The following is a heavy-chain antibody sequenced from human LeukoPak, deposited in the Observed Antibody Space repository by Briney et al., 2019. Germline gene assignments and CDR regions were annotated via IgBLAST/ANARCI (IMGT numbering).Heavy chain of an antibody. CDR2: ISAYNGNT. Sequence: ASVKVSCKAAGYTFTSYGISWVRQAPGQGLEWMGWISAYNGNTNYAQKLRGRVTMTTDTSTSTAYMELRSLRSDDTAVYYCARDLGRYCSGGSCYYYYSMDVWGKGTTVTISS. CDR3: ARDLGRYCSGGSCYYYYSMDV. CDR1: GYTFTSYG. V-gene: IGHV1-18*01. J-gene: IGHJ6*03. D-gene: IGHD2-15*01.